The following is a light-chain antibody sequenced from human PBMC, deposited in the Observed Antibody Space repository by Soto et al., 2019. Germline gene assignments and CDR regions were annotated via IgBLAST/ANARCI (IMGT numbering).Light chain of an antibody. CDR2: GAS. Sequence: AIRMTQSPSSLSASAGDRVAIACRASQDVGRYLAWYQQKPGQAPKLLIYGASTLQSGVPSRFSGGGSGTDFTLTISCLQSEDFAIYYCQHYKNYPWTFGQGTKVEI. V-gene: IGKV1-8*01. CDR1: QDVGRY. CDR3: QHYKNYPWT. J-gene: IGKJ1*01.